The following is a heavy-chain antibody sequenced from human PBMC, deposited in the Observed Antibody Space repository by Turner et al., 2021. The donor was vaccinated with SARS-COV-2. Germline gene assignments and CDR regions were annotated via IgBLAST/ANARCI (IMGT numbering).Heavy chain of an antibody. CDR1: GFSFNTYG. CDR2: IYSGGST. V-gene: IGHV3-66*01. J-gene: IGHJ4*02. D-gene: IGHD1-26*01. Sequence: VQLVESGGGLVQPGMSLRLSCAASGFSFNTYGMHWVRQAPGKGLEWVSVIYSGGSTYYEDSVKGRFTISRDNSKNTLYLQMNSLRAEDTAVYYCARFGGYRGDSDNWGQGTLVTVSS. CDR3: ARFGGYRGDSDN.